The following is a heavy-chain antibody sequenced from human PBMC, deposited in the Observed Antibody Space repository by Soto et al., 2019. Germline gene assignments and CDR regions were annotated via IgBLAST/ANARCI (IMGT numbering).Heavy chain of an antibody. CDR3: SRLTTMVREINDDPFDF. J-gene: IGHJ4*03. CDR1: GYTFTNYY. Sequence: ASVKVSCKPSGYTFTNYYIHWVRQAPGQGLEWMGVINPTGGRASYAPKFQGRVTLTRDTSTSTAYMELSSLRSDDTAVYFCSRLTTMVREINDDPFDFWGQGTLVTVSS. D-gene: IGHD3-10*01. V-gene: IGHV1-46*03. CDR2: INPTGGRA.